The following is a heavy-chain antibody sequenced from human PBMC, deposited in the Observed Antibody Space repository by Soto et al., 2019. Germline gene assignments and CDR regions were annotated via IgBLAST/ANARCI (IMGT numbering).Heavy chain of an antibody. J-gene: IGHJ4*02. CDR1: GFTFDDYA. CDR2: ISWNSGSI. D-gene: IGHD6-13*01. V-gene: IGHV3-9*01. Sequence: SLRLSCSASGFTFDDYAMHWVRQAPGKGLEWVSGISWNSGSIGYADSVKGRFTISRDNAKNSLYLQMNSLRAEDTALYYCAKMAHSSSWSYYFDYWGQGTLVTVS. CDR3: AKMAHSSSWSYYFDY.